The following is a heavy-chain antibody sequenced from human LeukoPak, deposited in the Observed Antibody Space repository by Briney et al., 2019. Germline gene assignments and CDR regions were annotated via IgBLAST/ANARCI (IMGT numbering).Heavy chain of an antibody. CDR2: IRRGTNSYIT. J-gene: IGHJ3*02. V-gene: IGHV3-72*01. CDR1: GFTFSDYI. CDR3: TRDGGEGGNSAFDI. D-gene: IGHD3-16*01. Sequence: QPGGSLRLSCAASGFTFSDYILDWVRQALGKGLEWVGRIRRGTNSYITEYAASVKGRFIISRDDSKNSLYLHMNSLKTEDTAVYHCTRDGGEGGNSAFDIWGQGTMVTVSS.